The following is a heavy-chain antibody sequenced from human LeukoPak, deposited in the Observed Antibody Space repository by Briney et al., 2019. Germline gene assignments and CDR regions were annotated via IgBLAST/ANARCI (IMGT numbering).Heavy chain of an antibody. D-gene: IGHD4-17*01. CDR1: GYTFSSYG. CDR3: ARAGGGVTTYYYYGLDV. V-gene: IGHV3-30*19. Sequence: PGGSLRLSCAASGYTFSSYGMHWVRQAPGKGLEWVAVVSYDGSNKYYADSVKGRFTISRDNSKNTLYLQVNSLRAEDTAVYYCARAGGGVTTYYYYGLDVWGQGTTVTVSS. J-gene: IGHJ6*02. CDR2: VSYDGSNK.